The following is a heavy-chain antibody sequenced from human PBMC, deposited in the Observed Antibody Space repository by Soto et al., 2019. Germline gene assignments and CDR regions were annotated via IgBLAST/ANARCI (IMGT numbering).Heavy chain of an antibody. CDR1: GYSFTSYW. Sequence: GESLKISCKGSGYSFTSYWIGWVRQMPGKGLEWMGIIYPGDSDTRYSPSFQGQVTISADKSISTAYLQWSSLKASDTAMYYCARQPHYDYIWGSYPGIYFDYWGQGTLVTVSS. CDR2: IYPGDSDT. CDR3: ARQPHYDYIWGSYPGIYFDY. J-gene: IGHJ4*02. V-gene: IGHV5-51*01. D-gene: IGHD3-16*02.